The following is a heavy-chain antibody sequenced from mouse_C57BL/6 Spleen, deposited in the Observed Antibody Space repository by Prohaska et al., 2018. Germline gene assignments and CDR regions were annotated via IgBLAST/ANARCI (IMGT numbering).Heavy chain of an antibody. CDR1: GFTFSGFW. J-gene: IGHJ1*03. Sequence: EVQLLETGGGLVQPGGSRGLSCEGSGFTFSGFWMSWVRQTPGKTLEWIGDINSDGSAINYAPSIKDRVTIFRDNDKSTLYLQMSNVRSEDTATYFCMRYGGNYWYFDVWGTGTTVTVSS. D-gene: IGHD1-1*02. V-gene: IGHV11-2*01. CDR2: INSDGSAI. CDR3: MRYGGNYWYFDV.